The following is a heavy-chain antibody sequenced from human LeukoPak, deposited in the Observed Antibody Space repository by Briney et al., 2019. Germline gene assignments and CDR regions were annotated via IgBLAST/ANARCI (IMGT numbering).Heavy chain of an antibody. CDR3: ARARGRLWPGGWFDP. V-gene: IGHV4-34*01. CDR2: INHSGST. D-gene: IGHD2-21*01. CDR1: GGSFSGYY. J-gene: IGHJ5*02. Sequence: SETLSLTCAVYGGSFSGYYWSWIRQPPGKGLEWIGEINHSGSTNYNPSLKSRVTISVDTSKNQFSLKLSSVTAADTAVYYCARARGRLWPGGWFDPWGQGTLVTVSS.